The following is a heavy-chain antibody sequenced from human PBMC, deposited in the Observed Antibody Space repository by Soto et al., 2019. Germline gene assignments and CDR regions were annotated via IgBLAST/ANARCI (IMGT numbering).Heavy chain of an antibody. CDR1: GFTFSSYA. D-gene: IGHD3-3*01. J-gene: IGHJ4*02. Sequence: GGSLRLSCAASGFTFSSYAMSWVRQAPGKGLEWVSAISGSGGSTYYADSVKGRFTISRDNSKNTLYLQMNSLRAEDTAVYYCAKIVAGIVWSGYYQGPLDYWGQGTLVTVSS. V-gene: IGHV3-23*01. CDR3: AKIVAGIVWSGYYQGPLDY. CDR2: ISGSGGST.